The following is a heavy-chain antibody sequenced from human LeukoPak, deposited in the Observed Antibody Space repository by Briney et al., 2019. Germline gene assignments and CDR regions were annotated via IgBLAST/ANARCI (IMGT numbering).Heavy chain of an antibody. V-gene: IGHV1-46*01. CDR1: GYTFTSYY. D-gene: IGHD2-2*01. CDR3: ASFVARPLGYCSSTSCEFDY. J-gene: IGHJ4*02. Sequence: ASVKVSCKASGYTFTSYYMHWVRQAPGQGLEWMGIINPSGGSTSYAQKFQGRVTITADKSTSTAYMELSSLRSEDTAVYYCASFVARPLGYCSSTSCEFDYWGQGTLVTVSS. CDR2: INPSGGST.